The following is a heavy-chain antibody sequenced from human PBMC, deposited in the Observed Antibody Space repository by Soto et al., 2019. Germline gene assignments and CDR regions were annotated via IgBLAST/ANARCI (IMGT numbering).Heavy chain of an antibody. CDR1: GGSISSGDYY. J-gene: IGHJ6*02. CDR2: IYYSGST. CDR3: ARGYNWNYSPGGYYYYGMDV. Sequence: PSETLSLTCTVSGGSISSGDYYWSWIRQPPGKGLEWIGYIYYSGSTYYNPSLKSRVTISVDTSKNQFSLKLSSVTAADTAVYYCARGYNWNYSPGGYYYYGMDVWGQGTTVTVSS. V-gene: IGHV4-30-4*01. D-gene: IGHD1-7*01.